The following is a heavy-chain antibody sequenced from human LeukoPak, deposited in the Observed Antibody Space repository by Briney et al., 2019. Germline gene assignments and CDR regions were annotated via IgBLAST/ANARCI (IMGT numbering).Heavy chain of an antibody. CDR3: ARQGIEGATTSNFDY. CDR2: IYPGDSDT. Sequence: GESLKISCQGSGYTFTTYWIAWVRQMPGKGLEWMGIIYPGDSDTRYSPSFQGQVTISADKSISTAYLQWSGLKASDTAMYYCARQGIEGATTSNFDYWGQGTLVTVSS. CDR1: GYTFTTYW. D-gene: IGHD1-26*01. J-gene: IGHJ4*02. V-gene: IGHV5-51*01.